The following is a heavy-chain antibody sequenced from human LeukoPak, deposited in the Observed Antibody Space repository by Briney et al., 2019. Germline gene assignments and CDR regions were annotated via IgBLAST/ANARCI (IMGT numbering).Heavy chain of an antibody. D-gene: IGHD3-22*01. Sequence: SETLSLTCAVYGGSFSGYYWSWIRQPPGKGLEWVGEINHSGSTYYNPSLKSRVTISVDSSKNQFSLKLTSVTAADTAVYYCATLGEYYDSSGYYYNWGQGTLVTVSS. V-gene: IGHV4-34*01. CDR3: ATLGEYYDSSGYYYN. J-gene: IGHJ4*02. CDR1: GGSFSGYY. CDR2: INHSGST.